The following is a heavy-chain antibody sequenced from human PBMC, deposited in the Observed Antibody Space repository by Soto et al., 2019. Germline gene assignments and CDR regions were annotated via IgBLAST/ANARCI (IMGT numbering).Heavy chain of an antibody. CDR3: ARDGTLFSSITIFGVVKTYGMDV. V-gene: IGHV3-74*01. CDR1: GFTFSSYW. CDR2: INSDGSST. Sequence: PGGSLRLSCAASGFTFSSYWMHWVRQAPGKGLVWVSRINSDGSSTSYADSVKGRFTISRDNAKNTLYLQMNSLRAEDTAVYYCARDGTLFSSITIFGVVKTYGMDVLGRGTTVTVSS. D-gene: IGHD3-3*01. J-gene: IGHJ6*02.